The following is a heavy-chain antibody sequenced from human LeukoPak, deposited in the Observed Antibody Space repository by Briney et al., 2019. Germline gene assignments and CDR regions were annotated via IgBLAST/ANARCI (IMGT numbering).Heavy chain of an antibody. V-gene: IGHV5-51*01. CDR3: ATSAIALYDSSGYYPANYYYYYGMDV. D-gene: IGHD3-22*01. Sequence: GESLKISCKGSGYSFTSYWIGWVRQMPGKGLEWMGIIYPGDSDTRYSPSFQGQVTISADKSISTAYLQWSSQKASDTAMYYCATSAIALYDSSGYYPANYYYYYGMDVWGQGTTVTVSS. CDR1: GYSFTSYW. J-gene: IGHJ6*02. CDR2: IYPGDSDT.